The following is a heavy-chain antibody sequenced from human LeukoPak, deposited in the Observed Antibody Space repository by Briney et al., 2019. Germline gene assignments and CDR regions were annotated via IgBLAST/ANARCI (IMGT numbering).Heavy chain of an antibody. CDR3: ARASRGAEFDY. CDR2: INHSGST. V-gene: IGHV4-34*01. Sequence: PSETLSLTCAVYGGSFSGYYWSWIRQPPGKGLEWIGEINHSGSTNYNPSLKSRVTISVDTSKNQFSLKLSSVTAADTAVYYCARASRGAEFDYWGQGTLVTVSS. J-gene: IGHJ4*02. CDR1: GGSFSGYY. D-gene: IGHD3-10*01.